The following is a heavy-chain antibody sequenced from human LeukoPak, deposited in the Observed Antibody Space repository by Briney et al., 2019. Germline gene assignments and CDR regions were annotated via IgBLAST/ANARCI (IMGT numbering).Heavy chain of an antibody. Sequence: GASVKVSCKASGYTFTSYDINWVRQATGQGLELMGWMNPNSGNTGYAQKFEGRVTMTRNTSISTAYMELSSLRSEDTAVYYCARGDRITMVRGVTYYYYYYMDVWGKGTTVTVSS. J-gene: IGHJ6*03. CDR3: ARGDRITMVRGVTYYYYYYMDV. CDR1: GYTFTSYD. CDR2: MNPNSGNT. D-gene: IGHD3-10*01. V-gene: IGHV1-8*01.